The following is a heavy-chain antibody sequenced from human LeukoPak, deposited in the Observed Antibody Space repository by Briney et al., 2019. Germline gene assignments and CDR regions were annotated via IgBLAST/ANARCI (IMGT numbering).Heavy chain of an antibody. J-gene: IGHJ4*02. Sequence: GGSLRLSCAASGFTLSSYGMHWVRQAPGKGLEWVAFIRYGGSNKYYADSVKGRFTISRDNSKNTLYLQMNSLRAEDTAVYYCANSRGGGSSWYYFDYWGQGTLVTVSS. CDR2: IRYGGSNK. D-gene: IGHD6-13*01. CDR1: GFTLSSYG. CDR3: ANSRGGGSSWYYFDY. V-gene: IGHV3-30*02.